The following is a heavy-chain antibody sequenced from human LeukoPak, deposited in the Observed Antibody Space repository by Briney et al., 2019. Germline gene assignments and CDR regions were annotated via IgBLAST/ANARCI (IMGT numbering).Heavy chain of an antibody. CDR3: AKDYDSSGSAYFDY. J-gene: IGHJ4*02. D-gene: IGHD3-22*01. Sequence: GRSLRLSCAASGFTFDDYAMHWVRQAPGKGLEWVSGISWNSGSIGYADSVKGRFTISRDNAKNSLYPQMNSLRAEDTALYYCAKDYDSSGSAYFDYWGQGTLVTVSS. CDR2: ISWNSGSI. CDR1: GFTFDDYA. V-gene: IGHV3-9*01.